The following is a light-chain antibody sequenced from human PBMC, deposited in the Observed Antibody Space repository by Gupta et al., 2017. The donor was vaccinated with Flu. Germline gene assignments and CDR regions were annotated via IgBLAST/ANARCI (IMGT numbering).Light chain of an antibody. CDR3: MQSVNCRT. V-gene: IGKV2D-29*01. Sequence: DIVMTQTPLSLSVTPGQAASISCRSSQSLLHSNGMTYFFWYVQKPGQPPQLLIYEVSKRFSGVPDRFSGSGSGTDFTLQISRVEAEDVGIYYCMQSVNCRTFGQGTKVEIK. J-gene: IGKJ1*01. CDR2: EVS. CDR1: QSLLHSNGMTY.